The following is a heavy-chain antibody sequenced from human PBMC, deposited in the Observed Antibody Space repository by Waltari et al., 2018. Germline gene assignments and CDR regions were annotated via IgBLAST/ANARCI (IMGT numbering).Heavy chain of an antibody. Sequence: EVQLVESGGGLVQPGRSLRLSCAASGSTFDHYAMHWARHAPGKALEWVSGISWKSGSIGYADSVKGRFTISRNNAKNSLYLQMNSLRAEDTALYYCAKDKANYYGSGSSSDYYYYGMDVWGQGTTVTVSS. CDR1: GSTFDHYA. CDR2: ISWKSGSI. CDR3: AKDKANYYGSGSSSDYYYYGMDV. D-gene: IGHD3-10*01. J-gene: IGHJ6*02. V-gene: IGHV3-9*01.